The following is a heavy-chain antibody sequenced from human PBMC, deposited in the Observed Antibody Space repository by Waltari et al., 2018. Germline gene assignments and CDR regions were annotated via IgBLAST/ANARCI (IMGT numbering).Heavy chain of an antibody. J-gene: IGHJ3*02. D-gene: IGHD3-10*01. CDR3: AREAIGDLDI. CDR2: ISSSGSTI. V-gene: IGHV3-48*03. Sequence: EVQLVESGGGLVQHGGCLRLCCAASGFTLSSYAMKWVRQAPGKGLEWVSYISSSGSTIYYADSVKCRFTISRDNAKNSLYLQMNSLRAEDTAVYYCAREAIGDLDIWGQGTMVTVSS. CDR1: GFTLSSYA.